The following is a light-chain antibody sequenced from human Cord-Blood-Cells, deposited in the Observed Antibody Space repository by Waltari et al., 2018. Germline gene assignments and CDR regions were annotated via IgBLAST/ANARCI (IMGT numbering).Light chain of an antibody. J-gene: IGLJ2*01. CDR3: SSYTSSSTLV. Sequence: QSALTQPASVSGSPGQSITISCTGTSSDVGGYNYVSWYQQHQGKAPKLKIYDVSNRPAGVSNRFSGPKSGNTASLTISGLQAEDEADYYCSSYTSSSTLVFGGGTKLTVL. CDR1: SSDVGGYNY. V-gene: IGLV2-14*01. CDR2: DVS.